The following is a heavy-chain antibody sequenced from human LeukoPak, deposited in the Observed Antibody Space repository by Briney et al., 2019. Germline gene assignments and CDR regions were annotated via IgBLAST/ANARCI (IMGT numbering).Heavy chain of an antibody. CDR2: INSDGRST. J-gene: IGHJ4*02. V-gene: IGHV3-74*01. CDR1: GFTFRSYW. D-gene: IGHD4-23*01. CDR3: ARGNNDHGGRDRLDY. Sequence: GGSLRLSCGASGFTFRSYWMHWVRQAPGKGVVWVSRINSDGRSTSYADSVKGRFTISRDNAKKTLCLTMNSRRAEDTVVQHCARGNNDHGGRDRLDYWGQGTLVTVSS.